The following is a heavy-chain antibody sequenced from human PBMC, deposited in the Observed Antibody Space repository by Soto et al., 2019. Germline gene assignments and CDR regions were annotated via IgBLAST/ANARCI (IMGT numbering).Heavy chain of an antibody. CDR1: GFTFSSYA. V-gene: IGHV3-23*01. CDR2: ISGSGGST. D-gene: IGHD6-13*01. CDR3: AKTGTADLQLVRVLLKYYFDY. J-gene: IGHJ4*02. Sequence: GGSLRLSCAASGFTFSSYAMSWVRQAPGKGLEWVSAISGSGGSTYYADSVKGRFTISRDNSKNTLYLQMNSLRAEDTAVYYCAKTGTADLQLVRVLLKYYFDYWGQGTLVTVSS.